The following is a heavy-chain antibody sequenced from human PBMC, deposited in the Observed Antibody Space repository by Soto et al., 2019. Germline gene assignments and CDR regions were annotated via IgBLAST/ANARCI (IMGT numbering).Heavy chain of an antibody. J-gene: IGHJ4*02. Sequence: QVRLQESGPGLVKPSQTLSLTCTVSGGSISSAAYYWSWLRPHPGKGLEWIGYVSHSGSTYYNPSLKSRVIISVDTSKNQFSLSLTSVTAADTAVYYCAREYTYGSNFFDCWGQGALVTVSS. CDR2: VSHSGST. CDR1: GGSISSAAYY. D-gene: IGHD5-18*01. V-gene: IGHV4-31*03. CDR3: AREYTYGSNFFDC.